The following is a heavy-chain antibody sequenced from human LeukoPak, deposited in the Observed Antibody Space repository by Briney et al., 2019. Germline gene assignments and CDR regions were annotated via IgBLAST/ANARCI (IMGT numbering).Heavy chain of an antibody. CDR2: ISGDNRDT. J-gene: IGHJ4*02. V-gene: IGHV1-18*01. D-gene: IGHD6-13*01. CDR3: ARLIRAAALIDY. Sequence: AAVKVSCKASGYSFRNYGLTWVRQVPGQGLEWMGWISGDNRDTDSAEQFQGRLTMTTDTSTSTAYMDLRSLRSDDTGIYYCARLIRAAALIDYWGQGTLVTVSS. CDR1: GYSFRNYG.